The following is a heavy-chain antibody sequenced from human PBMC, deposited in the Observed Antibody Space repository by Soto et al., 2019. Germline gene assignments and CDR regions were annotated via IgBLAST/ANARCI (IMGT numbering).Heavy chain of an antibody. CDR2: IIPILGIA. J-gene: IGHJ5*02. CDR3: ARAAGRGSSPFDP. Sequence: QVQLVQSGAEVKKPGSSVKVSCKASGGTFSSYTISWVRQAPGQGLEWMGRIIPILGIANYAQKFQGRVTINADKSTSTAYMELSSLRSEDTAVYYCARAAGRGSSPFDPWGQGTLVTVSS. V-gene: IGHV1-69*02. D-gene: IGHD6-13*01. CDR1: GGTFSSYT.